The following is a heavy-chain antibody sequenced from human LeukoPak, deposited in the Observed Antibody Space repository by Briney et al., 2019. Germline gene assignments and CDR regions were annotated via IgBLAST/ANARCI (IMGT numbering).Heavy chain of an antibody. CDR3: AKDVAAAGYFDY. D-gene: IGHD6-13*01. CDR2: ISGSGGST. Sequence: GGSLRLSCAASGFTFSSYAMSWVRQAPGKGLEWVSAISGSGGSTYYADSVKGRFTISRDNSKNTLYLQMSSLRAEDTAVYYCAKDVAAAGYFDYWGQGTLVTVSS. V-gene: IGHV3-23*01. J-gene: IGHJ4*02. CDR1: GFTFSSYA.